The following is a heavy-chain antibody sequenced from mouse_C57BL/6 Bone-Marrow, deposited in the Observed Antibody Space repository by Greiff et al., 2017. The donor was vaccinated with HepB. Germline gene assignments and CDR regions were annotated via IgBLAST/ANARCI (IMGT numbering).Heavy chain of an antibody. CDR1: GYSITSGYY. V-gene: IGHV3-6*01. J-gene: IGHJ1*03. D-gene: IGHD1-1*01. Sequence: VQLQQSGPGLVKPSQSLSLTCSVTGYSITSGYYWNWIRQFPGNKLEWMGYISYDGSNNYNPSLKNRISITRDTSKNQFFLKLNSVTTEDTATYYCANGTPWYFDVWGTGTTVTVSS. CDR2: ISYDGSN. CDR3: ANGTPWYFDV.